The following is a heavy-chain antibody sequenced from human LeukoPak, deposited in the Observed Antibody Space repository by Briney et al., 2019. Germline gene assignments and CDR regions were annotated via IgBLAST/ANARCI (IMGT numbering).Heavy chain of an antibody. CDR1: GFTFSSYA. D-gene: IGHD6-19*01. CDR2: ISGSGGST. J-gene: IGHJ5*02. Sequence: GGSLRLSCAASGFTFSSYAMSWVCQAPGKGLEWVSAISGSGGSTYYADSVKGRFTISRDNSKNTLYLQMNSLRAEDTAVYYCAKDSGSSGWYWFDPWGQGTLVTVSS. CDR3: AKDSGSSGWYWFDP. V-gene: IGHV3-23*01.